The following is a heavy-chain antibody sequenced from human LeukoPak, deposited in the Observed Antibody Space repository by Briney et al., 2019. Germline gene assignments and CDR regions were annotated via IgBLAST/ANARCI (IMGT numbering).Heavy chain of an antibody. Sequence: GGSLRLSCAASGFTFSSYEMNWVRQAPGKGLEWVSYISSSGSTIYYADSVKGRFTISRDNAKNSLYLQMNSLRAEDTAVYYCAHMAVAGISVGWGQGTLVTVSS. V-gene: IGHV3-48*03. CDR3: AHMAVAGISVG. CDR1: GFTFSSYE. D-gene: IGHD6-19*01. J-gene: IGHJ1*01. CDR2: ISSSGSTI.